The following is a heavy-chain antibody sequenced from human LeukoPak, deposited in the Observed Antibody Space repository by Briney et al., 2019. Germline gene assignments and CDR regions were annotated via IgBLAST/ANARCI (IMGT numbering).Heavy chain of an antibody. V-gene: IGHV1-3*01. CDR2: INAGNGNT. CDR3: AKTGHSNPNNWFDP. CDR1: GYTFTSYA. D-gene: IGHD4-11*01. J-gene: IGHJ5*02. Sequence: ASVKVSCKASGYTFTSYAMHWVRQAPGQRLEWMGWINAGNGNTKYSQKFQGRVTITRDTSASTAYMELSSLRSKDTAVYYCAKTGHSNPNNWFDPWGQGTLVTVSS.